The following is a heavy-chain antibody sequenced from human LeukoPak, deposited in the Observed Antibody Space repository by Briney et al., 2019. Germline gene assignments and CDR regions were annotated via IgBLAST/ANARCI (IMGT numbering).Heavy chain of an antibody. CDR1: GFTFSSYW. CDR3: ARAGSSGYYGR. J-gene: IGHJ4*02. V-gene: IGHV3-7*04. Sequence: PGGSLRLSCAASGFTFSSYWMNWVRQAPGKGLEWVANIKQDGSEKFYVDSVKGRFTISRDNAKNSVYLQMNNLRAEDTAVYYCARAGSSGYYGRWGQGTLVTVSS. CDR2: IKQDGSEK. D-gene: IGHD6-25*01.